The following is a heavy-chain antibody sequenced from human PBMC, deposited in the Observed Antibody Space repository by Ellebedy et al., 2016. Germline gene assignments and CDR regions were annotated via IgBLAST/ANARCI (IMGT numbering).Heavy chain of an antibody. Sequence: SETLSLTCTVSGGSISSSTYYWGWIRQPPGRGLEWIGSIYYSGSTHYNPSLKSRVTISVDTSKNQFSLKLSSVTASDTAVYYCARLYTMIVVVISPYYFDYWGQGTLVTVSS. D-gene: IGHD3-22*01. CDR2: IYYSGST. CDR3: ARLYTMIVVVISPYYFDY. V-gene: IGHV4-39*01. CDR1: GGSISSSTYY. J-gene: IGHJ4*02.